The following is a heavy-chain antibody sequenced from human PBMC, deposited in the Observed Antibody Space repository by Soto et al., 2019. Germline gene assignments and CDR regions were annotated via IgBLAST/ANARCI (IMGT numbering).Heavy chain of an antibody. CDR1: GESVSSNSAA. D-gene: IGHD6-13*01. Sequence: PLQTLTLTSAISGESVSSNSAAWNWIRQSPSRGLEWLGRTYYRSKWYNDYAVSVKSRITINPDTSKNQFSLQLNSVTPEDTAVYYCARDSSSWVYGMDVWCQGTTVTVSS. V-gene: IGHV6-1*01. J-gene: IGHJ6*02. CDR2: TYYRSKWYN. CDR3: ARDSSSWVYGMDV.